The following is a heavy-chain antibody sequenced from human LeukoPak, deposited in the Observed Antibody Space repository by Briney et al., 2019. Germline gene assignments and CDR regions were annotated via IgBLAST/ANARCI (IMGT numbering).Heavy chain of an antibody. J-gene: IGHJ4*02. V-gene: IGHV3-49*04. CDR1: GFTFGDYT. Sequence: GGSLRLSCTTSGFTFGDYTMNWVRQAPGKGLEWVGLIRSQAYGRTIEYAASVKGRFTISRDDSNSIAYLQMNSLRTDDTAVYYCATLGCDSTSCYCGYFAYWGQGTLVTVSS. CDR2: IRSQAYGRTI. D-gene: IGHD2-2*01. CDR3: ATLGCDSTSCYCGYFAY.